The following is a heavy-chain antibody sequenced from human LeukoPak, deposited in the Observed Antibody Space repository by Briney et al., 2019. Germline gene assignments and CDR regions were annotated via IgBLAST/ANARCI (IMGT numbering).Heavy chain of an antibody. J-gene: IGHJ4*02. CDR3: ARKGAGYSGYGIDY. Sequence: GGSLRLSCAASGFTLSSYSMNWIRQALGEGLEWVSSISSSSSYIYYADSVKGRFTISRDDAKNSLYLQMNSLRAEDTAVYYCARKGAGYSGYGIDYWGQGTLVTVSS. V-gene: IGHV3-21*01. D-gene: IGHD5-12*01. CDR2: ISSSSSYI. CDR1: GFTLSSYS.